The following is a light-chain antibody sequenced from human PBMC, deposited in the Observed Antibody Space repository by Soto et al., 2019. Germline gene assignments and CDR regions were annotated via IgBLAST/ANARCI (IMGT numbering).Light chain of an antibody. J-gene: IGKJ1*01. Sequence: EIVLTQSPGTLSLSPGERATLSCRASQSVSNNYLAWYQQKPGQAPRLLIYGASNRATGIPDRFSGSGSGTCFPLTISRLEPEDFGVYYWQQYGSSGTFGQGTKVEIK. CDR2: GAS. V-gene: IGKV3-20*01. CDR3: QQYGSSGT. CDR1: QSVSNNY.